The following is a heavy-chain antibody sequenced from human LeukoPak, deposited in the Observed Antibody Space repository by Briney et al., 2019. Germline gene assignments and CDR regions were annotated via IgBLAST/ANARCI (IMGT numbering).Heavy chain of an antibody. V-gene: IGHV3-23*01. J-gene: IGHJ4*02. Sequence: GGSLRLSCAASGFTFTSCTMSWVRQAPGKGLEWVSDIRGSGENTYYAGSVKGRFTISRDNSKNTLYLQMSSLRAEDTAVYYCAKGGSYRVQPYFDYWGQGALVTVSS. CDR3: AKGGSYRVQPYFDY. CDR2: IRGSGENT. D-gene: IGHD1-1*01. CDR1: GFTFTSCT.